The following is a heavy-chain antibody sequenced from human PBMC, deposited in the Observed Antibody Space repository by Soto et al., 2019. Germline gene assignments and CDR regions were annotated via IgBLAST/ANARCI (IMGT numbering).Heavy chain of an antibody. J-gene: IGHJ4*02. V-gene: IGHV3-53*04. CDR1: GFTVSSNY. CDR2: IYSGGST. CDR3: AGTYYYDSSGYYRVDY. Sequence: EVQLVESGGGLVQPGGSLRLSCAASGFTVSSNYMSWVRQAPGKGLEWVSVIYSGGSTYYADSVKGRFTISSHNSKNTLYLQMNSLRAEDTAVYYCAGTYYYDSSGYYRVDYWGQGTLVTVSS. D-gene: IGHD3-22*01.